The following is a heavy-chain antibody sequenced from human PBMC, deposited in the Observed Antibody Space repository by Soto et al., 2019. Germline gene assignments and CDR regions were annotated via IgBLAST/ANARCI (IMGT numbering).Heavy chain of an antibody. D-gene: IGHD3-10*01. CDR2: INPNSGGT. CDR1: GYTFTGYY. Sequence: ASVKVSCKASGYTFTGYYMHWVRQAPGQGLEWMGWINPNSGGTNYAQKFQGRVTMTRDTSISTAYMELSRLRSDDTAVYYCARGGHVYYYGSGSYASFDYWGQGTLVTVS. CDR3: ARGGHVYYYGSGSYASFDY. V-gene: IGHV1-2*02. J-gene: IGHJ4*02.